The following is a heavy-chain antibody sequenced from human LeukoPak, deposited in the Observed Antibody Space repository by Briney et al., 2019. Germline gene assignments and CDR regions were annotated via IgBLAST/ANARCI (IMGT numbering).Heavy chain of an antibody. CDR2: ISSSSSYI. CDR3: ARGRMDGRGSGWYSVPESMDV. J-gene: IGHJ6*04. D-gene: IGHD6-19*01. Sequence: GGSLRLSCAASGFTFSSYSMNWVRQAPGKGLEWVSSISSSSSYIYYADSVKGRFTISRDNAKNSLYLQMNSLRAEDTAVYYCARGRMDGRGSGWYSVPESMDVWGKGTTVTVSS. V-gene: IGHV3-21*01. CDR1: GFTFSSYS.